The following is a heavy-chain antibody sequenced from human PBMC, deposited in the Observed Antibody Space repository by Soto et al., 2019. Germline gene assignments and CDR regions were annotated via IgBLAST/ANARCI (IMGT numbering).Heavy chain of an antibody. V-gene: IGHV1-2*04. CDR2: VDPNGGGS. J-gene: IGHJ4*02. CDR3: ATWVDYGDFEGFDF. Sequence: QGQLLQSGAEVKKPGASVKVSCKTSGYSFTDYKLHWVRQAPGRGLEWMGWVDPNGGGSNSAQKFQGSVTMTWDTXXTTAYLDLTRLTTNDTATYFCATWVDYGDFEGFDFWGQGTLVTVSS. CDR1: GYSFTDYK. D-gene: IGHD4-17*01.